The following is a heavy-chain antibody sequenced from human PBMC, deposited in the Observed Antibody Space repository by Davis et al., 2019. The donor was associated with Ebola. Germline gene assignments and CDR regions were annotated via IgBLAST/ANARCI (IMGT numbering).Heavy chain of an antibody. J-gene: IGHJ5*02. CDR3: ARESTTVTTGWFDP. V-gene: IGHV1-18*01. D-gene: IGHD4-17*01. CDR1: VYTFISYG. Sequence: SEPVPCQASVYTFISYGPFWVRHPPGLGLEWMGWISVYNGNTKYAQKRQGRVTMTTDTSTSTAYMELRSLRSDDTAVYYCARESTTVTTGWFDPWGQGTLVTVSS. CDR2: ISVYNGNT.